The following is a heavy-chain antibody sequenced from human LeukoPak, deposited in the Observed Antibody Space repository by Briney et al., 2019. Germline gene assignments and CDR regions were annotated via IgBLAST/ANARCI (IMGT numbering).Heavy chain of an antibody. Sequence: PSETLSLTCAVSDGSFTGYYWSWIRQSPGKGLEWIGEISHAGSTTYNPSLKSRVIISLDTSKNHVSLSLSSLTAADTAVYYCARDMTTTPGAYDYWGQGALVTVSS. V-gene: IGHV4-34*01. CDR3: ARDMTTTPGAYDY. D-gene: IGHD4-17*01. CDR1: DGSFTGYY. CDR2: ISHAGST. J-gene: IGHJ4*02.